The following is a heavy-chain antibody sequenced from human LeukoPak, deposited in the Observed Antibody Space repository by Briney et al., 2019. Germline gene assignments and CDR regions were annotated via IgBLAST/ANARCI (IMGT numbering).Heavy chain of an antibody. J-gene: IGHJ3*02. CDR1: GFTFSSYA. CDR3: AKGSLAAAGTGGYSPRDAFDI. D-gene: IGHD6-13*01. Sequence: PGGSLRLSCAASGFTFSSYAMSWVRQAPGKGLEWVSAISGSGGSTYYADSVKGRFTISRDNSKNTLYLQMNSLRAEDTAVYYCAKGSLAAAGTGGYSPRDAFDIWGQGTMVTVSS. CDR2: ISGSGGST. V-gene: IGHV3-23*01.